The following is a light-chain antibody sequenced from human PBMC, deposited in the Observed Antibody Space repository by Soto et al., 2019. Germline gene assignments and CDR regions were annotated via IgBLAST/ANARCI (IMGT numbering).Light chain of an antibody. V-gene: IGLV2-14*01. CDR2: EVS. CDR3: ISYTSSSTSYV. CDR1: SSDVGGYNY. Sequence: QSALAQPASVSGSPGQWITISCTGTSSDVGGYNYVAWYQQHPGKVPRLMIYEVSNRPSGVSNRFSGPKSGSTASLTISGLQAEDEADYYCISYTSSSTSYVFGTGTKVTVL. J-gene: IGLJ1*01.